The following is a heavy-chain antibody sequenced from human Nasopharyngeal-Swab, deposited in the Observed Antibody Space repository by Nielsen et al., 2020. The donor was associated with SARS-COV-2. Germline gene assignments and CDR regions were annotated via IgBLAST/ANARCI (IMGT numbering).Heavy chain of an antibody. CDR2: INTNTGNP. J-gene: IGHJ4*02. CDR3: ARGHGTSDY. D-gene: IGHD1-1*01. Sequence: WVRQAPGQGLEWMGWINTNTGNPTYAQGFTGRFVFSLDTSVSTAYLQISSLKAEETAVEEEARGHGTSDYWGQGTLVTVSS. V-gene: IGHV7-4-1*02.